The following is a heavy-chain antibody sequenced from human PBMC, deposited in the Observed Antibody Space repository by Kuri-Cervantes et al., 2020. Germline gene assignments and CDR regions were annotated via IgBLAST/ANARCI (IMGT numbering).Heavy chain of an antibody. J-gene: IGHJ6*02. V-gene: IGHV3-53*01. D-gene: IGHD3-16*01. CDR1: GFTVSSNY. CDR3: LRDYGGV. CDR2: IYSGGST. Sequence: GESLKISCAASGFTVSSNYMSWVRQAPGKGLEWVSVIYSGGSTYYADSVKGRFTISRDNGKNTLYLQMNSLRAEETAVYYCLRDYGGVWGQGTTVTVSS.